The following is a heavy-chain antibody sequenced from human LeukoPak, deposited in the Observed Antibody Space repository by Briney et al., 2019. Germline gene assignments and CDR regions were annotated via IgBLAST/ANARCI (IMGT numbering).Heavy chain of an antibody. D-gene: IGHD3-10*01. CDR1: GGSVSSSNYY. Sequence: SETLSLTCSVSGGSVSSSNYYWGRIRQPPGEGLEWIGNLYYSGNAYSKPSLKSRLTISIDTSKNQFSLTMTSVTAADTAVYYCASGAYSSGSFVNWGHGTLVTVSS. V-gene: IGHV4-39*01. CDR2: LYYSGNA. CDR3: ASGAYSSGSFVN. J-gene: IGHJ4*01.